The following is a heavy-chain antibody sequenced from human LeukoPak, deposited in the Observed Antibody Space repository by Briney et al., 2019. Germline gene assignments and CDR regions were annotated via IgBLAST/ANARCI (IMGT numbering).Heavy chain of an antibody. CDR2: INSDGSST. CDR1: GFTFSSYW. CDR3: ARDSYRALEY. Sequence: SGGSLRLSCAASGFTFSSYWMHWARQAPGKGLVWVSRINSDGSSTTYADSVKGRFTISRDNAKNSLYLQVHSLRAEDTAVYYCARDSYRALEYWGQGTLVTVSS. V-gene: IGHV3-74*01. J-gene: IGHJ4*02. D-gene: IGHD1-14*01.